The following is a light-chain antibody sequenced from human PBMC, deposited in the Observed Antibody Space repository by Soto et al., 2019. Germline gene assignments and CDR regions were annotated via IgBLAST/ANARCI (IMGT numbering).Light chain of an antibody. CDR1: NLRIKS. CDR3: EVWDSSSDHVV. V-gene: IGLV3-21*02. CDR2: DDS. Sequence: YELTQPPSVSVAPGQTARITCGGNNLRIKSVHWYQQKPGQAPVLVVYDDSDRPSGIPERFSGSNSGNTATLTISRVEGGDEADYYCEVWDSSSDHVVFGGGTKLTVL. J-gene: IGLJ2*01.